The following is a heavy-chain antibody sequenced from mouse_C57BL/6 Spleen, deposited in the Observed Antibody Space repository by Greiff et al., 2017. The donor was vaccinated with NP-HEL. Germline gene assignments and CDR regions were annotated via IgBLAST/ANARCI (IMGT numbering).Heavy chain of an antibody. Sequence: QVQLQQSGAELVKPGASVKISCKASGYAFSSYWMNWVKQRPGKGLEWIGQIYPGDGDTNYNGKFKGKATLTADKSSSTAYMQLSSLTSEDSAVYFCARSGLRLGYFDVWGTGTTVTVSS. CDR1: GYAFSSYW. CDR2: IYPGDGDT. V-gene: IGHV1-80*01. CDR3: ARSGLRLGYFDV. J-gene: IGHJ1*03. D-gene: IGHD3-2*02.